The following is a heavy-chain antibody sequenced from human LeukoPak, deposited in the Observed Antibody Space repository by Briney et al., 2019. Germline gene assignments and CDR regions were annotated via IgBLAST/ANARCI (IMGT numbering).Heavy chain of an antibody. CDR3: ARGAAAGIFPYFDY. CDR2: IYYSGST. CDR1: GGSISSGDYY. J-gene: IGHJ4*02. D-gene: IGHD6-13*01. Sequence: SETLSLTCTVSGGSISSGDYYWGWIRQPPGKGLEWIESIYYSGSTNYNPSLKSRVTISVDKSKNQFSLKLSSVTAADTAVYYCARGAAAGIFPYFDYWGQGTLVTVSS. V-gene: IGHV4-39*07.